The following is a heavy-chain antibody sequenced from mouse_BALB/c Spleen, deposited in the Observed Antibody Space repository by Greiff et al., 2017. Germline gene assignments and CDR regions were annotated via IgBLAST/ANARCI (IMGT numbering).Heavy chain of an antibody. D-gene: IGHD2-14*01. J-gene: IGHJ2*01. V-gene: IGHV1-7*01. CDR3: ARYYYRYDVRTFDY. CDR2: INPSTGYT. Sequence: VQLQQSGAELAKPGASVKMSCKASGYTFTSYWMHWVKQRPGQGLEWIGYINPSTGYTEYNQKFKDKATLTADKSSSTAYMQLSSLTSEDSAVYYCARYYYRYDVRTFDYWGQGTTLTVSS. CDR1: GYTFTSYW.